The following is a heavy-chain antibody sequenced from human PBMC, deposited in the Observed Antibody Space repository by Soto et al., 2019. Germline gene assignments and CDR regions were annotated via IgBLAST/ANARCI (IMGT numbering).Heavy chain of an antibody. D-gene: IGHD3-9*01. Sequence: QLQLQESGPGLVKPSETLSLTCSVSDDSLNSDKYYWGWIRQPPGKGLEWMGSIYYRGNAYYNPSLQTRVTISLDKSRSQFSLKLNSVTAADSAVYFCARLEGLATISYYFDFWGPGALVTVSS. CDR2: IYYRGNA. CDR3: ARLEGLATISYYFDF. V-gene: IGHV4-39*01. CDR1: DDSLNSDKYY. J-gene: IGHJ4*02.